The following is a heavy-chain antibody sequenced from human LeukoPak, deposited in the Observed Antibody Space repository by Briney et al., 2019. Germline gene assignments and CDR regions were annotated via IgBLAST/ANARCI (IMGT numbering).Heavy chain of an antibody. D-gene: IGHD4-17*01. CDR1: GYTFTSYD. V-gene: IGHV1-8*01. CDR2: MNPNSGDT. Sequence: GASVKVSCKASGYTFTSYDINWVRQATGQGLEGMGGMNPNSGDTSYAHKFQGRVTKTRNTSISTAYMELSSLRSEDTAVYYCARGDPTVTTRFFSWSVPPKYYYYVMDVWGQGTTVTVSS. J-gene: IGHJ6*02. CDR3: ARGDPTVTTRFFSWSVPPKYYYYVMDV.